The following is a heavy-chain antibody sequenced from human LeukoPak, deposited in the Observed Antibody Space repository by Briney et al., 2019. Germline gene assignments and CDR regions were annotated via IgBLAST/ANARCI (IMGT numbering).Heavy chain of an antibody. CDR1: GGSVTSGNYY. Sequence: SETLSLTCTVSGGSVTSGNYYWNWIRQPPGKGLEWIGYIYYSGSTNYNPSLKSRVTISVDTSKNQFSLKLSSVTAADTAVYYCARFYYDSSGSYYYYMDVWGKGTTVTVSS. V-gene: IGHV4-61*01. J-gene: IGHJ6*03. CDR3: ARFYYDSSGSYYYYMDV. CDR2: IYYSGST. D-gene: IGHD3-22*01.